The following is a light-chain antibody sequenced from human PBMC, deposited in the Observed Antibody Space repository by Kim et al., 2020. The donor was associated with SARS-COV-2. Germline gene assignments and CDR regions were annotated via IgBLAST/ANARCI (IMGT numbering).Light chain of an antibody. V-gene: IGKV1-5*03. Sequence: DIQMTQSPSTLSAFVGDRVTITCRASQSIGRSLAWHQQKPGKAPNLLIYAASTLESGVTSRFSGSGYGTEFTLTISSLQPDDFATYYCQQYNSYPLTFGGGTKVDIK. CDR3: QQYNSYPLT. J-gene: IGKJ4*01. CDR2: AAS. CDR1: QSIGRS.